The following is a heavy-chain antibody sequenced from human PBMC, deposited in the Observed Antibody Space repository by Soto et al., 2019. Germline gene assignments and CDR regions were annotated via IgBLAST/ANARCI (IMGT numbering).Heavy chain of an antibody. CDR3: ARAVRDCGGDCYLGANYYYYYYMDV. CDR2: IWYDGSNK. V-gene: IGHV3-33*01. Sequence: PWGSLRLSCAASGFTFSSYGMHWVRQAPGKGLEWVAVIWYDGSNKYYADSVKGRFTISRDNSKNTLYLQMNSLRAEDTAVYYCARAVRDCGGDCYLGANYYYYYYMDVWGKGTTVTVSS. J-gene: IGHJ6*03. D-gene: IGHD2-21*01. CDR1: GFTFSSYG.